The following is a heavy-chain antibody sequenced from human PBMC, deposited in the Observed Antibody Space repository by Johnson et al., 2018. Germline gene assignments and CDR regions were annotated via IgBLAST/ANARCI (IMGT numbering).Heavy chain of an antibody. V-gene: IGHV5-51*01. CDR1: GYTFTTYW. J-gene: IGHJ6*02. Sequence: EVQLLESGAEVKKPGESLKISCKGSGYTFTTYWIAWVRQMPGKGLEWMGIIYPGDSDTRYSPSFQGQVTISADKSINTAYLQWSSLKASDTAMYYCAGRGGDYALGLDVWGQGTTVTVSS. D-gene: IGHD4-17*01. CDR3: AGRGGDYALGLDV. CDR2: IYPGDSDT.